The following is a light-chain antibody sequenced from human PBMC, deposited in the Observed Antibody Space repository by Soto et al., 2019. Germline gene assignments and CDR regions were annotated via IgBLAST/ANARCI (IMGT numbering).Light chain of an antibody. CDR3: QSYDSSLSGYV. J-gene: IGLJ1*01. CDR1: SSNIGAGYP. V-gene: IGLV1-40*01. CDR2: GNT. Sequence: QSVVTHAPSVSGAPGQRITISCTGSSSNIGAGYPVHWYQQLPGIAPKLLIFGNTIRPSGVPDRFSGSRSGLAITGLQAEDEADYYCQSYDSSLSGYVFGTGTKVTVL.